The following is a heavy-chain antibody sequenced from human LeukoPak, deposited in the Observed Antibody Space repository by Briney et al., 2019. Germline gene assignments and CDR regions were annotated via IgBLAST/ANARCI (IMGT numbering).Heavy chain of an antibody. CDR3: ASVRRYDYYYYGMDV. CDR2: ISSSSSYI. V-gene: IGHV3-21*01. Sequence: GGSLGLSCAASGFTFSSYSMNWVRQAPGKGLEWVSSISSSSSYIYYADSVKGRFTISRDNAKNSLYLQMNSLRAEDTAVYYCASVRRYDYYYYGMDVWGQGTTVTVSS. D-gene: IGHD6-6*01. J-gene: IGHJ6*02. CDR1: GFTFSSYS.